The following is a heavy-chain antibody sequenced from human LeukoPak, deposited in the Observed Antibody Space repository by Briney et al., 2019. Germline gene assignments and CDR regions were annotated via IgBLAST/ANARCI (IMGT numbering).Heavy chain of an antibody. J-gene: IGHJ4*02. Sequence: GGSLRLSCAASGFTVSSNYMSWVRQAPGKGLEWVSVIYSGGSTYYADSVKGRFTISRDNSKNTLYLQMNSLRAEDTAVCYCARVSAHSGPIDYWGQGTLVTVSS. CDR3: ARVSAHSGPIDY. CDR1: GFTVSSNY. CDR2: IYSGGST. V-gene: IGHV3-66*01. D-gene: IGHD6-19*01.